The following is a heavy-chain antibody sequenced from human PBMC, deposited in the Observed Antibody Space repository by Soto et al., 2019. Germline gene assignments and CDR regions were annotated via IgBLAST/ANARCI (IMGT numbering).Heavy chain of an antibody. CDR3: ARWSGVGVAGMDV. J-gene: IGHJ6*02. CDR2: MYYSGIT. D-gene: IGHD3-10*01. V-gene: IGHV4-30-4*01. Sequence: QVQLQESGPRLVKSSQTLYLTCTVSGGSINSGDYYWSWIRQSPGKGLEWVGYMYYSGITDYNASLRVRLTMSMDTSKNQFSLKLNSVTAADTAVYFCARWSGVGVAGMDVWGQGTTVTVSS. CDR1: GGSINSGDYY.